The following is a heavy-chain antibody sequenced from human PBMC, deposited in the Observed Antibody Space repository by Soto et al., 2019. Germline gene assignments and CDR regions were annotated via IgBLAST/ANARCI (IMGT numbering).Heavy chain of an antibody. CDR3: AQDWVRDSSGYSPPDFDY. V-gene: IGHV3-30*02. J-gene: IGHJ4*02. Sequence: PGGSLRLSCAASGFTFSSYGMHWVRQAPGKGLERVAVIWYAGSKKYYADSVKGRFTISRDNSKNPLYLQMNSLRAEGTAVYYCAQDWVRDSSGYSPPDFDYWGQGTLVTVSS. D-gene: IGHD3-22*01. CDR2: IWYAGSKK. CDR1: GFTFSSYG.